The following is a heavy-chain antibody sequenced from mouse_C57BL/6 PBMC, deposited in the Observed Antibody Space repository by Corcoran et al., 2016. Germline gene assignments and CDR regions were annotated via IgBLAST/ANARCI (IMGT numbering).Heavy chain of an antibody. Sequence: QVQLKQSGAELVRPGASVKLSCKASGYTFTDYYINWVKQRPGQGLEWIARIYPGSGNTYYNEKFKGKATLTAEKSSSTAYMQLSSLTSEDSAVYFCARWGYYYGHYYFDYWGQGTTLTVSS. J-gene: IGHJ2*01. CDR3: ARWGYYYGHYYFDY. V-gene: IGHV1-76*01. D-gene: IGHD1-1*01. CDR2: IYPGSGNT. CDR1: GYTFTDYY.